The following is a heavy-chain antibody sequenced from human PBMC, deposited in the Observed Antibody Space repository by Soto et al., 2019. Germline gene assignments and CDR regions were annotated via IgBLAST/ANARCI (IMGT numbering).Heavy chain of an antibody. D-gene: IGHD6-13*01. CDR1: GYSFSNHW. Sequence: GESLKISCKGSGYSFSNHWINWVRQMPGKGLEWMGRIGPTDSYNNYNPSFEGHVTMSVDKSITTAYLQWSSLKASDTAIYYCARQSRSSSWQVAYWGQGTLVTVSS. CDR2: IGPTDSYN. J-gene: IGHJ4*02. CDR3: ARQSRSSSWQVAY. V-gene: IGHV5-10-1*01.